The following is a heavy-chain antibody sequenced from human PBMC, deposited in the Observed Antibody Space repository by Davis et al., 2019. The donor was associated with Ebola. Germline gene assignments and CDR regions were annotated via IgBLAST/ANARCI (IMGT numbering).Heavy chain of an antibody. D-gene: IGHD3-3*01. Sequence: ASVTVSCKASGYTFNSYYMNWVRQAPGQGLEWMGIINPSGGATNYAQKFQGRVTMTRDTSACTVYMELSSLRSDDTAVYYGARASFGVGPYSSSYYMDIWGTGTTVAVS. CDR2: INPSGGAT. CDR1: GYTFNSYY. J-gene: IGHJ6*03. CDR3: ARASFGVGPYSSSYYMDI. V-gene: IGHV1-46*02.